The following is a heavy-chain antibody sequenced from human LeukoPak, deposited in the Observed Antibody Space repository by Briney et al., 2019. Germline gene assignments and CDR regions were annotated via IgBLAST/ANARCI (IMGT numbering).Heavy chain of an antibody. Sequence: GGSLRLSCAASGFTFTSYSMNWVRQAPGKGLEWLSYISSSSSTIYYADSVKGRFTISRDNAKNSLYLQTNSLRDEDTAVYYCARGTSSSSRESDYWGQGTLVTVSS. CDR3: ARGTSSSSRESDY. J-gene: IGHJ4*02. D-gene: IGHD6-13*01. V-gene: IGHV3-48*02. CDR1: GFTFTSYS. CDR2: ISSSSSTI.